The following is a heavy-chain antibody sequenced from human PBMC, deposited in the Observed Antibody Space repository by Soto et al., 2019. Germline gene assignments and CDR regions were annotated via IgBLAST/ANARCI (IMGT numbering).Heavy chain of an antibody. V-gene: IGHV4-30-4*01. J-gene: IGHJ3*02. CDR2: IYYSGST. CDR1: GGSLSSGDYY. D-gene: IGHD6-13*01. Sequence: TSETLSLTCTVSGGSLSSGDYYWGWIRQPPGKGLEWIGYIYYSGSTYYNPSLKSRVTISVDTSKNQFSLKLSSVTAADTAVYYCARDGSAAGTSAFDIWGQGTMVTVSS. CDR3: ARDGSAAGTSAFDI.